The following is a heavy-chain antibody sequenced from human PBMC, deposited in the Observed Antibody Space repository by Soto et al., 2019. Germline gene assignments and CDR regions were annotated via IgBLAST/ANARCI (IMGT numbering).Heavy chain of an antibody. Sequence: EVQLVESGGGLVQPGGSLRLSCAASGFTVSSNYMSWVRQAPGKGLEWVSVIYSGGSTYYADSVKGRFTISRDNSKNTLYLQMNSLRAEDTAVYYCATAYYYDSGLHYWGQGTLVTVSS. D-gene: IGHD3-22*01. CDR2: IYSGGST. CDR1: GFTVSSNY. CDR3: ATAYYYDSGLHY. V-gene: IGHV3-66*01. J-gene: IGHJ4*02.